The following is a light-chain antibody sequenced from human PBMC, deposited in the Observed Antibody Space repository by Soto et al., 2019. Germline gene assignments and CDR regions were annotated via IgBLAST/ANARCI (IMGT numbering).Light chain of an antibody. J-gene: IGKJ2*01. CDR2: GTS. CDR1: QRVSNTY. CDR3: QQYCRSPPDT. Sequence: EIVLTQSPGALSLSPGERATLSCRVSQRVSNTYLGWYQQKPGQAPRLLIYGTSNRASGIPDRFSGSGSGTDFTLTISRLEPEYFAVYYCQQYCRSPPDTCSQGTKLEIK. V-gene: IGKV3-20*01.